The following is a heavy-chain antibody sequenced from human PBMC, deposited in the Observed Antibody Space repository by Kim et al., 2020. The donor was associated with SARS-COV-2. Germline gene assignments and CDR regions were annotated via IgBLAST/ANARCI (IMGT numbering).Heavy chain of an antibody. V-gene: IGHV7-4-1*02. Sequence: ASVKVSCKASGYTFTSYAMNWVRQAPGQGLEWMGWINTNTGNPTYAQGFTGRFVFSLDTSVSTAYVQIISLKAEDTAVYHCARGISGWFGELLFEYYFDYWGQGNLVTVSS. CDR2: INTNTGNP. CDR1: GYTFTSYA. CDR3: ARGISGWFGELLFEYYFDY. J-gene: IGHJ4*02. D-gene: IGHD3-10*01.